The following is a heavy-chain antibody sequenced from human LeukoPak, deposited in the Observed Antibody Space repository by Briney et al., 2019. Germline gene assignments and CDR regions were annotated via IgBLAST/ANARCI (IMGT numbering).Heavy chain of an antibody. CDR1: GFTVSSNY. V-gene: IGHV3-66*01. D-gene: IGHD4-17*01. CDR2: IYSGGST. J-gene: IGHJ4*02. Sequence: GGSMRLSCAASGFTVSSNYMSWVRQSPGKGLEWVSVIYSGGSTYYADSVKGRFTISRDNSKNTLYLQMNSLRAEDTAVYYCARRGWYGDYDYWGQGTLVTVSS. CDR3: ARRGWYGDYDY.